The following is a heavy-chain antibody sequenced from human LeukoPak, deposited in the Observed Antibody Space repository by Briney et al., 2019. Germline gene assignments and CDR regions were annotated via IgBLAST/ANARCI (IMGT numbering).Heavy chain of an antibody. CDR1: GYTFTSYG. Sequence: GASVKVSCKASGYTFTSYGISWVRQAPGQGLEWMGWISAYNGNTNYAQKLQGRVTMTTDTSTSTAYMELRSLRSDDTAVYYCARPRITMVRGVIPPYYFDYWGRGTLVTVSS. CDR3: ARPRITMVRGVIPPYYFDY. J-gene: IGHJ4*02. V-gene: IGHV1-18*01. CDR2: ISAYNGNT. D-gene: IGHD3-10*01.